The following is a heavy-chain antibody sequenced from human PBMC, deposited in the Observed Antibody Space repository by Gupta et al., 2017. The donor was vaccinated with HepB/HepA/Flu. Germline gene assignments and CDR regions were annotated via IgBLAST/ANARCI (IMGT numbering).Heavy chain of an antibody. Sequence: VQLQQSGPGLLEPSPTLSPPCVISGDSVTNNNSAWDWIRQYPERGLEWLGRTDYRSKWYTDYEVSVKSRININADTSKNQLSLQLNSVTPDDTAGYDCGRDCGPRPVDYWGQGTLVTVSS. CDR1: GDSVTNNNSA. D-gene: IGHD2-21*01. J-gene: IGHJ4*02. CDR3: GRDCGPRPVDY. V-gene: IGHV6-1*01. CDR2: TDYRSKWYT.